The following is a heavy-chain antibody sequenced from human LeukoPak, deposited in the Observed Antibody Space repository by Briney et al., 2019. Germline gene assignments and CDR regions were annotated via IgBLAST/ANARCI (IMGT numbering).Heavy chain of an antibody. Sequence: SETLSLTCTVSGGSISSSSYYWGWIRQPPGKGLEWIGSIYYSGSAYYNPSLKSRVTISVDTSKNQFPLKLSSVTAADTAVYYCARQGCSGGSCYSAYYYMDVWGKGTTVTVSS. CDR3: ARQGCSGGSCYSAYYYMDV. CDR2: IYYSGSA. V-gene: IGHV4-39*01. J-gene: IGHJ6*03. CDR1: GGSISSSSYY. D-gene: IGHD2-15*01.